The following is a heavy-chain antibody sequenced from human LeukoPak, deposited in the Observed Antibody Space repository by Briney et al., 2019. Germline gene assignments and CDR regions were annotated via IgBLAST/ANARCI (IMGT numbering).Heavy chain of an antibody. Sequence: PSETLSLTCTVSGGSISSGGYYWSWIRQPPGKGLEWIGYIYHSGSTYYNPSLKSRVTISVDRSKNQFSLKLSSVTAADTAVYYCARMTISEGVVPFDYWGQGTLVTVSS. V-gene: IGHV4-30-2*02. CDR2: IYHSGST. CDR3: ARMTISEGVVPFDY. CDR1: GGSISSGGYY. J-gene: IGHJ4*02. D-gene: IGHD3-9*01.